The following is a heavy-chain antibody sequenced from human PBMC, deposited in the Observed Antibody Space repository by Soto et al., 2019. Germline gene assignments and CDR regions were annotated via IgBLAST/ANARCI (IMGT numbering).Heavy chain of an antibody. V-gene: IGHV3-49*03. CDR3: TIYGDYEGYYYGMDV. J-gene: IGHJ6*02. CDR2: IRSKAYGGTT. Sequence: GGSLRLSCTASGFTFGDYAMSWFRQAPGKGLEWVGFIRSKAYGGTTEYAASVKGRFTISRDDSKSIAYLQMNSLKTEDTAVYYCTIYGDYEGYYYGMDVWGQGTTVTVSS. CDR1: GFTFGDYA. D-gene: IGHD4-17*01.